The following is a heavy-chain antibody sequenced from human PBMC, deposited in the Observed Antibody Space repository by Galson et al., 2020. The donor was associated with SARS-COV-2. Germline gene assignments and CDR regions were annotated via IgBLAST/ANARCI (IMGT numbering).Heavy chain of an antibody. D-gene: IGHD2-2*01. J-gene: IGHJ4*02. CDR2: IYYSGST. CDR3: ARGAMEGFDY. Sequence: SETLSLTCTVSGGSISSSSYYWGWIRQPPGKGLEWIGSIYYSGSTYYNPSLKSRVTISVDTSKNQFSLKLSSVTAADTAVYYCARGAMEGFDYWGQGTLVTVSS. V-gene: IGHV4-39*07. CDR1: GGSISSSSYY.